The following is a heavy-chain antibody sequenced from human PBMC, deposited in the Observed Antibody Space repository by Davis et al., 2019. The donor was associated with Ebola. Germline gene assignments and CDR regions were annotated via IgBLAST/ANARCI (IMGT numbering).Heavy chain of an antibody. D-gene: IGHD6-25*01. CDR2: MNPKSGDA. Sequence: AASVKVCKASGYTFINNNIDWVRQAPGQGLEWVGWMNPKSGDAGSAQKFQGRVTMTRDTSIGTAYMELNSLRSDDTAVYYCTRYSKTADFDYWGQGTLVTVSS. V-gene: IGHV1-8*01. J-gene: IGHJ4*02. CDR1: GYTFINNN. CDR3: TRYSKTADFDY.